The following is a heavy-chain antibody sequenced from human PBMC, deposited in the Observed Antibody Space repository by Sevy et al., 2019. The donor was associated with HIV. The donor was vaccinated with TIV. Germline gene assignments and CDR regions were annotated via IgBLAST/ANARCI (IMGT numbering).Heavy chain of an antibody. J-gene: IGHJ6*02. CDR2: MNPNSGNT. V-gene: IGHV1-8*01. Sequence: ASVKVSCKASGYTFTSYDINWVRQATGQGLEWMGWMNPNSGNTGYAQKFQGRVTMTRNTSISTAYMELSSLRSEDTAVYYCARAGDYDDSSGYYTYYGMDVWGQGTTVTVSS. CDR3: ARAGDYDDSSGYYTYYGMDV. CDR1: GYTFTSYD. D-gene: IGHD3-22*01.